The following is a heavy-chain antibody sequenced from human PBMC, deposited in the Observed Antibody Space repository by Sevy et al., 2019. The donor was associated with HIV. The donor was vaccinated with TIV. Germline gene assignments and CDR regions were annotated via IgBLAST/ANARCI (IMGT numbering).Heavy chain of an antibody. D-gene: IGHD3-16*01. Sequence: GGSLRLSCAASGFTFSTYDIHWVRQAPGKGLEWVAIISYDGNYREYADSVRGRFSMSRDNSKNTVYLPMNGLSIEDTAVYYCAKNRPPGGSYFSRHAMDVWGRGTTVTVSS. V-gene: IGHV3-30*18. J-gene: IGHJ6*02. CDR3: AKNRPPGGSYFSRHAMDV. CDR1: GFTFSTYD. CDR2: ISYDGNYR.